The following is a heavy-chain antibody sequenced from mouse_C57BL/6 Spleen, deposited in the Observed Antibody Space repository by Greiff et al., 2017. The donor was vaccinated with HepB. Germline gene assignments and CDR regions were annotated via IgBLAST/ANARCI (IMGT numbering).Heavy chain of an antibody. CDR1: GYTFTSYW. CDR2: IDPSDSYT. V-gene: IGHV1-50*01. CDR3: ARYTEVSG. Sequence: QVQLQQPGAELVKPGASVKLSCKASGYTFTSYWMQWVKQRPGQGLEWIGEIDPSDSYTNYNQKFKGKATLTADTSSSTAYMQLSSLTSEDSAVYYCARYTEVSGWGQRALVTVS. D-gene: IGHD6-2*01. J-gene: IGHJ3*01.